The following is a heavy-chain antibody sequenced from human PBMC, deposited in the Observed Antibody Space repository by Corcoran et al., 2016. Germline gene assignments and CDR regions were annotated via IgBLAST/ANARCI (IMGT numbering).Heavy chain of an antibody. V-gene: IGHV1-3*01. CDR1: GYTFTNYG. D-gene: IGHD6-6*01. Sequence: QVQLVQSGAEVKMPGASVRVSCTTSGYTFTNYGVHWVRQAPGQRLEWMGRVNPDNGDTHYSQRFQGRVTITRDTSATTAYMELSSLRSEDTAVYYCARDGSLMSGIAARPGWYFDLWGRGTLVTVSS. CDR3: ARDGSLMSGIAARPGWYFDL. CDR2: VNPDNGDT. J-gene: IGHJ2*01.